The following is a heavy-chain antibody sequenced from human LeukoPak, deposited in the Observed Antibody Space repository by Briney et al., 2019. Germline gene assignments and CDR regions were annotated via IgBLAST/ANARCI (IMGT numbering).Heavy chain of an antibody. V-gene: IGHV3-48*01. CDR1: GFTFSSYS. D-gene: IGHD1-26*01. J-gene: IGHJ1*01. Sequence: GGSLRLSCAASGFTFSSYSMNWVRQAPGKGLEWISYISRRSTPIYYADSLKGRFTISRDNAKNSLYLQMNSLRAEDTAVYYCARRSKEPAEYFQHWGQGTLVTVSS. CDR3: ARRSKEPAEYFQH. CDR2: ISRRSTPI.